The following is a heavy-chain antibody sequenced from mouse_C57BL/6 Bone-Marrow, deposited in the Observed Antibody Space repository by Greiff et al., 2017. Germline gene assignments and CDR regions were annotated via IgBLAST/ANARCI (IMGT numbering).Heavy chain of an antibody. CDR2: IDPANGDT. V-gene: IGHV14-4*01. D-gene: IGHD2-2*01. CDR3: TLDPLWLPDY. Sequence: EVQLQQPGAELVRPGASVKLSCTASGFNIKNDYMHWVKQRPEQGLEWIGWIDPANGDTEYASKFQGKATITVDTSSNTAYLQLSSLTSEDTAVYYCTLDPLWLPDYWGQGTTLTVSS. CDR1: GFNIKNDY. J-gene: IGHJ2*01.